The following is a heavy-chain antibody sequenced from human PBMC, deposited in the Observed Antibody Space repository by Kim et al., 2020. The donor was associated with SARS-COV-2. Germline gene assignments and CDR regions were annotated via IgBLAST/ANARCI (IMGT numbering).Heavy chain of an antibody. J-gene: IGHJ4*02. Sequence: GGSLRLSCAASGFTFSDYYMNWIRQAPGTGLEWVSYISSSGGTTYYADSVKGRFTNSRDNAKNSLYLQMNSLRVEDTAVYYCASVGYTAAAGTADYWGQGTLVTVSS. CDR1: GFTFSDYY. V-gene: IGHV3-11*01. CDR2: ISSSGGTT. D-gene: IGHD6-13*01. CDR3: ASVGYTAAAGTADY.